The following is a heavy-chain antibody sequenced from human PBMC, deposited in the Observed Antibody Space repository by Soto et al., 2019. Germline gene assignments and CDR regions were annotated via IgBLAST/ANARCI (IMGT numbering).Heavy chain of an antibody. Sequence: QVQLVQSGAEVKKPGASVTVSCKVSGYTLNAVAMHWVRQAPGKGLEWLGGFDPDEAETIYAQHFQGRVTMTEDTYTDTVYMEVSSLRSEDTALYFCTTYHGDYNFDHWGQGTLVTVSS. J-gene: IGHJ5*02. D-gene: IGHD4-17*01. CDR1: GYTLNAVA. CDR2: FDPDEAET. V-gene: IGHV1-24*01. CDR3: TTYHGDYNFDH.